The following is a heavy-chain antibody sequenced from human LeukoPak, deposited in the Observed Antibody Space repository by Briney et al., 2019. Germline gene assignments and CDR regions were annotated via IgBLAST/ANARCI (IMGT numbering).Heavy chain of an antibody. D-gene: IGHD6-19*01. Sequence: SVKVSCKASGGTFSSYAISWVRQAPGRGLEWMGGITPVFGTVNYAQKFQGRVTITADESTSTAYMELSSLRSEDTAVYYCARNGGYSSGWYLVWGQGTLVTVSS. CDR1: GGTFSSYA. CDR3: ARNGGYSSGWYLV. V-gene: IGHV1-69*13. CDR2: ITPVFGTV. J-gene: IGHJ4*02.